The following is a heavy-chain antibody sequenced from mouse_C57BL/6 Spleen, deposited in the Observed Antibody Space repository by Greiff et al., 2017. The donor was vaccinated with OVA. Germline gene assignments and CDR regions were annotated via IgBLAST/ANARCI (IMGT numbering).Heavy chain of an antibody. V-gene: IGHV1-50*01. CDR1: GYTFTSYW. Sequence: QVQLQQPGAELVKPGASVKLSCKASGYTFTSYWMQWVKQRPGQGLEWIGEIDPSDSYTNYNQKFKGKATLTVDTSSSTAYMQRSSLTSEDSAVYYCARGGYGNYGFDYWGKGTTLTVSS. D-gene: IGHD2-1*01. CDR3: ARGGYGNYGFDY. J-gene: IGHJ2*01. CDR2: IDPSDSYT.